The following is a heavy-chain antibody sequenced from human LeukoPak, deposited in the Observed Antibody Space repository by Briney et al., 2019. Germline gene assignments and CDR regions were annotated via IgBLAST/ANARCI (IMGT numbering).Heavy chain of an antibody. D-gene: IGHD2-15*01. V-gene: IGHV3-21*01. CDR1: GFTFSSHN. CDR3: ARGADGVSSNSRGWFDP. J-gene: IGHJ5*02. Sequence: GGSLRLSCAASGFTFSSHNMNWVRQAPGKGLEWVSSISTSSSYIYYADSVKGRFTISRDNAKNSLYLQMNSLRAEDTAVYYCARGADGVSSNSRGWFDPWGQGTLVTVSS. CDR2: ISTSSSYI.